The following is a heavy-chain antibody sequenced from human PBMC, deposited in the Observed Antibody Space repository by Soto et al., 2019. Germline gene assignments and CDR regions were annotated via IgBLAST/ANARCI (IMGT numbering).Heavy chain of an antibody. CDR1: GYSISSGYF. CDR2: IFHSGIT. J-gene: IGHJ4*02. CDR3: ARTDYFDY. Sequence: SETLSLTCAVSGYSISSGYFWGWIRQPPGKGLEWIGSIFHSGITYYNPSLKSRVTISVDTSKNQFSLKLRSVTAADTAVYYCARTDYFDYWGQGTLVTVSS. V-gene: IGHV4-38-2*01.